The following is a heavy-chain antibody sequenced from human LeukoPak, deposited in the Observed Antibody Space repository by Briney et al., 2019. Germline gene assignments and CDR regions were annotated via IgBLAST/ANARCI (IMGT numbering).Heavy chain of an antibody. J-gene: IGHJ4*02. CDR1: GCTFTSYD. CDR3: ARSRDSSGWYYVY. D-gene: IGHD6-19*01. Sequence: EASVKVSCKASGCTFTSYDINWVRQATGQGLEWMGWMNPNSGNTGYAQKFQGRVTITRNTSISTAYMELSSLRSEDTAVYYCARSRDSSGWYYVYWGQGTLVTVSS. CDR2: MNPNSGNT. V-gene: IGHV1-8*03.